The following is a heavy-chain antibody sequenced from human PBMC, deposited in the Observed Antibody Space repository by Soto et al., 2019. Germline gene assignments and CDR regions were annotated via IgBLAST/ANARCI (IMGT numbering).Heavy chain of an antibody. D-gene: IGHD3-3*01. J-gene: IGHJ5*02. Sequence: PSETLSLTCTVSGGSISSSSYYWGWIRQPPGKGLEWIGSIYYSGSTYYNPSLKSRVTISVDTSKNQFSLKLSSVTAADTAVYYCARDRNYDLRGFDPWGQGTLVTVSS. CDR1: GGSISSSSYY. V-gene: IGHV4-39*07. CDR3: ARDRNYDLRGFDP. CDR2: IYYSGST.